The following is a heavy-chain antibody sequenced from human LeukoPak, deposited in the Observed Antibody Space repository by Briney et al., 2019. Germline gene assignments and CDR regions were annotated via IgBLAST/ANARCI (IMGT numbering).Heavy chain of an antibody. V-gene: IGHV3-33*01. D-gene: IGHD6-19*01. J-gene: IGHJ4*02. Sequence: GGSLRLSCAASGFTFSSYGMHWVRQAPGKGLEWVAVIWYDGSNKYYADSVKGRFTISRDNSKNTLYLQMNSLGAEDTAVYYCARERIAVAGEFDYWGQGTLVTVSS. CDR1: GFTFSSYG. CDR2: IWYDGSNK. CDR3: ARERIAVAGEFDY.